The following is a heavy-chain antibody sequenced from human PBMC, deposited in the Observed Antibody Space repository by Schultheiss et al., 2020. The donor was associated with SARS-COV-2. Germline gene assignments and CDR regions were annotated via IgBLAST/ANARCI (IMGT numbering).Heavy chain of an antibody. V-gene: IGHV4-61*02. CDR3: ASTTTRFDAFDI. J-gene: IGHJ3*02. D-gene: IGHD3-3*01. Sequence: SETLSLTCTVSGGSISSSSYYWSWIRQPAGKGLEWIGRIYTSGSTNYNPSLKSRVTISVDTSKNQFSLKLSSVTAADTAVYYCASTTTRFDAFDIWGQGTMVTVSS. CDR1: GGSISSSSYY. CDR2: IYTSGST.